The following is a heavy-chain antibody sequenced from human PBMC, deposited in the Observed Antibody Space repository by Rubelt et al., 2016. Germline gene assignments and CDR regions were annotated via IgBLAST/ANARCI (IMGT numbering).Heavy chain of an antibody. Sequence: QVQLVQSGAEVKKPGASVKVSCKASGYTFTSYYMHWVRQAPGQGLEWMGIINPSGGSTSYAQKVQGRATMTTETSTSTVYMELSSLRSEATAVYYCARAASTVTTLLDLGYWGQGTLVTVSS. J-gene: IGHJ4*02. CDR1: GYTFTSYY. CDR3: ARAASTVTTLLDLGY. V-gene: IGHV1-46*01. D-gene: IGHD4-17*01. CDR2: INPSGGST.